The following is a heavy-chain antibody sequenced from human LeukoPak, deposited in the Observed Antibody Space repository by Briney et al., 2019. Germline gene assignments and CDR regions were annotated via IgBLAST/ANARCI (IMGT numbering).Heavy chain of an antibody. CDR2: IYSGGST. CDR1: GITLQCNY. Sequence: AGGVLETSLAASGITLQCNYQRRVRPAPGEGVGWVSVIYSGGSTYYADSVKGRFTISRDNSKNTLYLQMNSLRAEDTAVYYCARVPTTVTPLYYYYGMDVWGQGTTVTVSS. CDR3: ARVPTTVTPLYYYYGMDV. J-gene: IGHJ6*02. D-gene: IGHD4-17*01. V-gene: IGHV3-53*01.